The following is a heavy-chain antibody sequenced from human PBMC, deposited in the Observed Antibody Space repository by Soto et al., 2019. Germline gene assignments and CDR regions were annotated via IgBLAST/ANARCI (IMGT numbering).Heavy chain of an antibody. CDR3: AREGAPDSSGYYAPGWFDP. CDR2: INPNSGGT. J-gene: IGHJ5*02. V-gene: IGHV1-2*04. D-gene: IGHD3-22*01. Sequence: ASVQVSCKASGYTFTGYYMHWVRQAPGQGLEWMGWINPNSGGTNYAQKFQGWVTMTRDTSISTAYMELSRLRSDDTAVYYCAREGAPDSSGYYAPGWFDPWGQGTLVTVSS. CDR1: GYTFTGYY.